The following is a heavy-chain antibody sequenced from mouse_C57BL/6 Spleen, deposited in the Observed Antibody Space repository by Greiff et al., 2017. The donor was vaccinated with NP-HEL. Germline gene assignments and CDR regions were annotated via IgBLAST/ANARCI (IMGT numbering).Heavy chain of an antibody. CDR3: ARHPGYHPGFAY. V-gene: IGHV5-9*01. J-gene: IGHJ3*01. D-gene: IGHD2-2*01. Sequence: EVKLMESGGGLVKPGGSLKLSCAASGFTFSSYTMSWVRQTPEKRLEWVATISGGGGNTYYPASVQGRFTIARDNAKNTLYLQMSSLRSEDTALYYWARHPGYHPGFAYWGQGTLVTVSA. CDR2: ISGGGGNT. CDR1: GFTFSSYT.